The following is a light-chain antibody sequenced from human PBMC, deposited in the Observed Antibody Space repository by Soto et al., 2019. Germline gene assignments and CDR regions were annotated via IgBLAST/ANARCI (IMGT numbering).Light chain of an antibody. CDR3: QQYNSYRT. V-gene: IGKV1-5*01. Sequence: DIQITQSPSTLSASVGGRVTITCRASQSISSWLAWYQQKPGKDPKILIYDDSSLESGAPSRFSGSGSGTEFTLTISSLQPDDFATYYRQQYNSYRTFGQGTKVDIK. J-gene: IGKJ1*01. CDR1: QSISSW. CDR2: DDS.